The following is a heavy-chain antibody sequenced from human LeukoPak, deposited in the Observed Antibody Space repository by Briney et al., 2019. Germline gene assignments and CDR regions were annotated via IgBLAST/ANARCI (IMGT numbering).Heavy chain of an antibody. CDR2: IKQDGSEK. V-gene: IGHV3-7*04. CDR3: ARGITVIRGVFSLDY. D-gene: IGHD3-10*01. Sequence: GGSLRLSCAASVFTFSSYWMTWFRQPPGKGLEWVANIKQDGSEKYYVDSVKGRFTISRDSAENSLYLQMNSLRAEDTAVYYCARGITVIRGVFSLDYWGQGTLVTVSS. CDR1: VFTFSSYW. J-gene: IGHJ4*02.